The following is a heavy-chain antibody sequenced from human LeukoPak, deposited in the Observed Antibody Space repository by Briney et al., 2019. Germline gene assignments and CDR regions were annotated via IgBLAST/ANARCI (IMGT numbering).Heavy chain of an antibody. J-gene: IGHJ4*02. V-gene: IGHV5-51*01. CDR3: TRRMTRGVITAPFDS. CDR1: GYSFTNYW. Sequence: GESLKISCKGSGYSFTNYWIGWVRQMPGKGLELMGLIYPGDSDTTYSPSFQGQVTISADKSITTAYLQWSSLKASDTAMYYCTRRMTRGVITAPFDSWGQGTLVSVSS. CDR2: IYPGDSDT. D-gene: IGHD3-10*01.